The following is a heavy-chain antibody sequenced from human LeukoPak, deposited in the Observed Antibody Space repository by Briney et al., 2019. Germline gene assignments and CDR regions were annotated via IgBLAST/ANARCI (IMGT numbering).Heavy chain of an antibody. CDR3: ARGVGYSGRRPFDY. CDR2: INHSGST. J-gene: IGHJ4*02. D-gene: IGHD1-26*01. V-gene: IGHV4-34*01. Sequence: SETLSLTCAVYGGSFSGYYWSWIRQPPGKGLEWIGEINHSGSTNYNPSLKSRVTISVDTSKNQFSLKLSSVTAADTAVYYCARGVGYSGRRPFDYWGQGTLVTVSS. CDR1: GGSFSGYY.